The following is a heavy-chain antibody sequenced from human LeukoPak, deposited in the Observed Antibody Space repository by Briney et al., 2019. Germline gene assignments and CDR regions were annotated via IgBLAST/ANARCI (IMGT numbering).Heavy chain of an antibody. Sequence: PSETLSLTCTVSGGSISSSSYYWGWIRQPPGKGLEWIGSIYYSGSTYYNPSLKSRVTISVDTSKNQFSLKLSSVTAADTAVYYCARGDTSNYDGRGYYSYYMDVWGKGTTVTVSS. CDR2: IYYSGST. J-gene: IGHJ6*03. D-gene: IGHD4-11*01. CDR3: ARGDTSNYDGRGYYSYYMDV. V-gene: IGHV4-39*07. CDR1: GGSISSSSYY.